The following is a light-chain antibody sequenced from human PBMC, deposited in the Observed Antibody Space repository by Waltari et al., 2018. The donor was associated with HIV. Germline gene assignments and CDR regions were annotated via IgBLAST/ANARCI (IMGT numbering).Light chain of an antibody. Sequence: EIVLARSPGTLSLSPGERAILSCRASQSVNSGYLAWYQQKPGQAPRLLIFDTSRRASGIPDRFSGSGSGTDFTLTISSLEPEDFAVYYCQQYGNSPPCTFGQGTKLEIK. CDR3: QQYGNSPPCT. CDR2: DTS. J-gene: IGKJ2*02. V-gene: IGKV3-20*01. CDR1: QSVNSGY.